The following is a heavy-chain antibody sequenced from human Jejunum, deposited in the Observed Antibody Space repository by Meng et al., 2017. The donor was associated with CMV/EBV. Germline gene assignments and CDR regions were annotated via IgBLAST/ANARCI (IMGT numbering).Heavy chain of an antibody. D-gene: IGHD3-22*01. V-gene: IGHV1-2*02. Sequence: FTGDYLHWVRQAPGQGLEWMGWINPSSGGTNDAQKFQGRVTMTRDTSINTAYMELSRLRSDDTAVYYCAREGMYYYDTSGMKWFDPWGQGTLVTVSS. CDR1: FTGDY. CDR2: INPSSGGT. J-gene: IGHJ5*02. CDR3: AREGMYYYDTSGMKWFDP.